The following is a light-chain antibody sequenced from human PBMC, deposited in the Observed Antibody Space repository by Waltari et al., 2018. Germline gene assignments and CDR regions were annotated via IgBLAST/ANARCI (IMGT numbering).Light chain of an antibody. V-gene: IGKV3-20*01. CDR2: GAS. Sequence: VLTQSPGTLSFSPGERATLPCRASQSLTKRYLAWYQQKPGQAPRLLIYGASSRAAGIPDRFSGSGSGTDFTLTISRLEPEDSALYYCQQYGSSIMYTFGQGTKLEIK. CDR1: QSLTKRY. J-gene: IGKJ2*01. CDR3: QQYGSSIMYT.